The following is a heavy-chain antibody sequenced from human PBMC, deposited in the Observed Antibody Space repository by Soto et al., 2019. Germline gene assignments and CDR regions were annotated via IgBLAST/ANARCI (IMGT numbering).Heavy chain of an antibody. CDR2: IIPIFGTA. CDR1: GGTFSSYA. J-gene: IGHJ1*01. CDR3: ARAPLYGGPKWEYFQH. D-gene: IGHD4-17*01. Sequence: ASVKVSCKASGGTFSSYAVSWVRQAPGQGLEWMGGIIPIFGTANYAQKFQGRVTITADESTSTAYMELSSLRSEDTAVYYCARAPLYGGPKWEYFQHWGQGTLVTVSS. V-gene: IGHV1-69*13.